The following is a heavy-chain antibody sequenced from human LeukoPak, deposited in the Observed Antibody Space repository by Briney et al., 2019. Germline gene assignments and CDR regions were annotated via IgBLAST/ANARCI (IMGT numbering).Heavy chain of an antibody. D-gene: IGHD2-2*01. Sequence: ASVKVSCKASGYTFTGYYMHWVRQAPGQGLEWMGWINPNSGGTNYAQKFQGRVTMTRDTSISTAYVELSRLRSDDTAVYYCARDLEGYCSSTSCNLPQSYYFDYWGQGALVTVSS. CDR3: ARDLEGYCSSTSCNLPQSYYFDY. V-gene: IGHV1-2*02. CDR2: INPNSGGT. J-gene: IGHJ4*02. CDR1: GYTFTGYY.